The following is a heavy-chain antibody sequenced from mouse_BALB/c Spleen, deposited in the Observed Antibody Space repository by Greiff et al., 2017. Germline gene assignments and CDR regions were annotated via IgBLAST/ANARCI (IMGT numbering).Heavy chain of an antibody. Sequence: EVMLVESGGGLVKPGGSLKLSCAASGFTFSSYAMSWVRQTPEKRLEWVASISSGGSTYYPDSVKGRFTISRDNARNILYLQMSSLRSEDTAMYYCASLLWLRRDWYFDVWGAGTTVTVSS. D-gene: IGHD2-9*01. J-gene: IGHJ1*01. CDR1: GFTFSSYA. CDR2: ISSGGST. V-gene: IGHV5-6-5*01. CDR3: ASLLWLRRDWYFDV.